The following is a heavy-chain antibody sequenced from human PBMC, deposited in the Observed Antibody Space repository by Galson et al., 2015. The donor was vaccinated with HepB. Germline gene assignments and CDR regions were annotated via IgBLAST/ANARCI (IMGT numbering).Heavy chain of an antibody. V-gene: IGHV3-73*01. Sequence: SLRLSCAASGFTFSGSAMHWVRQASGKGLEWVGRIRSKANSYATAYAASVKGRFTISRDDSKNTAYLQMNSLKTEDTAVYYCTTITMVRGVPDYWGQGTLVTVSS. D-gene: IGHD3-10*01. CDR1: GFTFSGSA. CDR2: IRSKANSYAT. J-gene: IGHJ4*02. CDR3: TTITMVRGVPDY.